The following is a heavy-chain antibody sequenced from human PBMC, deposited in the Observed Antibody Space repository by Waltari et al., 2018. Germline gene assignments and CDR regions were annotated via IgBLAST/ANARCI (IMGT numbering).Heavy chain of an antibody. V-gene: IGHV1-69*05. Sequence: QVQLVQSGAEVKKPGSSVKVSCKASGGTFSSYAISWVRTAPGQGLEWMGGIIPIFGTANYAQKFQGRVTITTDESTSTAYMELSSLRSEDTAVYYCARSVSGWPQEDNFDYWGQGTLVTVSS. CDR1: GGTFSSYA. J-gene: IGHJ4*02. D-gene: IGHD6-25*01. CDR2: IIPIFGTA. CDR3: ARSVSGWPQEDNFDY.